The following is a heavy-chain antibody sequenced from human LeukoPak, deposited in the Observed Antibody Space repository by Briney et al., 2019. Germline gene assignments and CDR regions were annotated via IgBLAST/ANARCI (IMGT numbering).Heavy chain of an antibody. CDR3: AKDMYYDSSGPVFDY. CDR2: ISGSGGST. CDR1: GFTFSSYA. D-gene: IGHD3-22*01. V-gene: IGHV3-23*01. J-gene: IGHJ4*02. Sequence: GGSLRLSCAASGFTFSSYAMSWVRQAPGKGLEWVSAISGSGGSTYYADSVKGRFTISRDNSKNTLYLQMNSLRAEDTAVYYCAKDMYYDSSGPVFDYWGQGTLVTVSS.